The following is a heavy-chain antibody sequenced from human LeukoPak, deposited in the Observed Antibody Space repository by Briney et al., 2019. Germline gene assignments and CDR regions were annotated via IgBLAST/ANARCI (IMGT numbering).Heavy chain of an antibody. D-gene: IGHD3-22*01. Sequence: ASVKVSCKASGYTFTSYGISWVRQAPGQGLEWMGWISAYNGNTNYAQKLQGRVTMTTDTSTSTAYMELRSLRSDDTAVYYCARAYYDSSGLPVFSWYFDLWGRGTLVTVSS. J-gene: IGHJ2*01. CDR3: ARAYYDSSGLPVFSWYFDL. CDR1: GYTFTSYG. V-gene: IGHV1-18*01. CDR2: ISAYNGNT.